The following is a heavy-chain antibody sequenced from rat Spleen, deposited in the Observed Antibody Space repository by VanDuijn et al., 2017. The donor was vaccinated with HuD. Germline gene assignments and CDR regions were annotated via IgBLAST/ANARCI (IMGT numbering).Heavy chain of an antibody. V-gene: IGHV3-1*01. Sequence: EVQLQESGPGLVKPSQSLSLTCSVTGYSISSNYWGWIRKFPGNKMEWMGYISYSGLTRYNPSLKSRISITRDTSKNQLFLQLNSITTEDTATYYCARDQSGYWYFDFWGPGTMVTVSS. CDR1: GYSISSNY. CDR3: ARDQSGYWYFDF. J-gene: IGHJ1*01. D-gene: IGHD1-4*01. CDR2: ISYSGLT.